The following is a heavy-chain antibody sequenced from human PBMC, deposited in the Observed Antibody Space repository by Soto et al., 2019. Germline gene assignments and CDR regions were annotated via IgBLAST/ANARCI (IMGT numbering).Heavy chain of an antibody. V-gene: IGHV3-30-3*01. D-gene: IGHD2-2*01. Sequence: GGSLRLSCSASGVTFSSYAMHWVRQAPGKGLEWVAVISYDGSNKYYADSVKGRFTISRDNSKNTLYLQMNSLRAEDTAVYYCATDWYCSSTSCSNFDYWGQGTLVTVSS. CDR3: ATDWYCSSTSCSNFDY. J-gene: IGHJ4*02. CDR2: ISYDGSNK. CDR1: GVTFSSYA.